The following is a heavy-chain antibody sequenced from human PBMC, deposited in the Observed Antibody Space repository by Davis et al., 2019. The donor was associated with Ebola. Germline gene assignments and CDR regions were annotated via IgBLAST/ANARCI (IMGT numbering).Heavy chain of an antibody. CDR1: GGSFSGYY. D-gene: IGHD2-21*01. CDR3: ARGTVLWGRNDY. J-gene: IGHJ4*02. V-gene: IGHV4-34*01. Sequence: GSLRLSCVVYGGSFSGYYWSWIRQPPGKGLEWIGEINHIGSTNYNPSLKSRVTISVDTSKNQFSLKLSSVTAADTAVYYCARGTVLWGRNDYWGQGTLVTVSS. CDR2: INHIGST.